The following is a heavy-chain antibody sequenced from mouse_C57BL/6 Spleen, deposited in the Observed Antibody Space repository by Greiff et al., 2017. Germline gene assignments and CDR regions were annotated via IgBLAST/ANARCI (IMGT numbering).Heavy chain of an antibody. CDR3: ARWDYYGSSYAMDY. CDR2: IYPGDGDT. CDR1: GYAFSSSW. J-gene: IGHJ4*01. Sequence: VNVVESGPELVKPGASVKISCKASGYAFSSSWMNWVKQRPGKGLEWIGRIYPGDGDTNYNGKFKGKATLTADKSSSTAYMQLSSLTSEDSAVYFCARWDYYGSSYAMDYWGQGTSVTVSS. V-gene: IGHV1-82*01. D-gene: IGHD1-1*01.